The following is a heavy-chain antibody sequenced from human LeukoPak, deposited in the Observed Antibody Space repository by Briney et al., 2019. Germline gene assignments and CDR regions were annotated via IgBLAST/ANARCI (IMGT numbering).Heavy chain of an antibody. D-gene: IGHD1-1*01. CDR1: GYTFTSYD. Sequence: ASVKVSCKASGYTFTSYDINWVRQATGQGLEWMGWMNPNSGNTGYAQKFQGRVTMTRNTSISTAYMELSSLRSEDTAVYYCATRYPFYYYTSMGVWGQGTTVTVSS. CDR3: ATRYPFYYYTSMGV. J-gene: IGHJ6*02. CDR2: MNPNSGNT. V-gene: IGHV1-8*01.